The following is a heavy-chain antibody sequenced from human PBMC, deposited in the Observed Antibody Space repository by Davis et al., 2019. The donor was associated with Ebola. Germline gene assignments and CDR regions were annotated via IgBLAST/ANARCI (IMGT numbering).Heavy chain of an antibody. CDR3: ARGGGLWLVRGVVDP. CDR1: GGSFSGYY. D-gene: IGHD6-19*01. CDR2: INHSGST. V-gene: IGHV4-34*01. J-gene: IGHJ5*02. Sequence: PGGSLRLSCAVYGGSFSGYYWSWIRQPPGKGLEWIGEINHSGSTNYNPSLKSRVTISVDTSKNQFSLKLSSVTAADTAVYYCARGGGLWLVRGVVDPWGQGTLVTVSS.